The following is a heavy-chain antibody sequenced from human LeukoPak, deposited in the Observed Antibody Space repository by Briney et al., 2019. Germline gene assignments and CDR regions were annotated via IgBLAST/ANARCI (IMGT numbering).Heavy chain of an antibody. J-gene: IGHJ5*02. Sequence: ASVKVSCKASGYTFTDYHMHWVRQAPGQGLEWMGRINPNSGGTNYAQNFQGRVTMTRDTSISTAYMEVSSLRSDDTAVYYCARELQDFDPWGQGTLVTVSS. CDR1: GYTFTDYH. CDR3: ARELQDFDP. CDR2: INPNSGGT. V-gene: IGHV1-2*02.